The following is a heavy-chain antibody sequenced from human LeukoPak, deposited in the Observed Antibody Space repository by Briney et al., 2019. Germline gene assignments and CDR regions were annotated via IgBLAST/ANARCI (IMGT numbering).Heavy chain of an antibody. CDR2: IRYDGSNK. CDR1: GFTFSSYG. CDR3: AKEWELTY. V-gene: IGHV3-30*02. D-gene: IGHD1-26*01. Sequence: GGSLRLSCAASGFTFSSYGMHWVRQAPGKGLEWVAFIRYDGSNKFYADSAKGRFTISRDNPRNTLYLQMNSLRAEDTAMYHCAKEWELTYWGQGTLVTVSS. J-gene: IGHJ4*02.